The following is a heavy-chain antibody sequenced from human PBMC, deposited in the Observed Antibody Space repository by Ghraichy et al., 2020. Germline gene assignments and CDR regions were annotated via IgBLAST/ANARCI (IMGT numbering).Heavy chain of an antibody. J-gene: IGHJ6*02. CDR1: GFTFSSYG. CDR3: AKDKTMVSVGMDV. D-gene: IGHD3-10*01. V-gene: IGHV3-30*18. CDR2: ISYDGSNK. Sequence: GGSLRLSCAASGFTFSSYGMHWVRQAPGKGLEWVAVISYDGSNKYYADSVKGRFTISRDNSKNTLYLQMNSLRAEDTAVYYCAKDKTMVSVGMDVWGQGTTVTVSS.